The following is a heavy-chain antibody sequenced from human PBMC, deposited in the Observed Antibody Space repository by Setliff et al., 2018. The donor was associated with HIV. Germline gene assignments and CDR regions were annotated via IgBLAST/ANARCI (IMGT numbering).Heavy chain of an antibody. V-gene: IGHV3-7*01. CDR1: GFSLGQYW. D-gene: IGHD3-3*01. CDR3: ARDGAREYYAFWNGPWDAFDI. J-gene: IGHJ3*02. CDR2: IKQDGSEK. Sequence: GGSLRLSCSASGFSLGQYWMSWVRQTPEKGLEWLANIKQDGSEKSYVASVKGRFTISRDNAKNSLYLQMNNLRAADTAVYYCARDGAREYYAFWNGPWDAFDIWGQGTVVTVSS.